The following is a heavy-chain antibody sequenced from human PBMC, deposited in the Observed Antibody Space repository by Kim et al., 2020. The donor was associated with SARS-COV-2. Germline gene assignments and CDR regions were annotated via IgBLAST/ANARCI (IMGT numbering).Heavy chain of an antibody. Sequence: SETLSLTCAVYGGSFSGYYWSWIRQPPGKGLEWIGEINHSGSTNYNPSLKSRVTISVDTSKNQFSLKLSSVTAADTAVYYCARGKRIVVVPAAIRGFDPWGQGTLVTVSS. CDR3: ARGKRIVVVPAAIRGFDP. D-gene: IGHD2-2*02. CDR2: INHSGST. V-gene: IGHV4-34*01. J-gene: IGHJ5*02. CDR1: GGSFSGYY.